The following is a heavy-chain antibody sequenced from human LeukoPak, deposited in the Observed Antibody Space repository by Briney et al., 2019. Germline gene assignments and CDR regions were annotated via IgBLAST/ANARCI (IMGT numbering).Heavy chain of an antibody. J-gene: IGHJ6*04. CDR1: AFTFSRYS. CDR3: AELGITMIGGV. Sequence: PGGSLRLSCAASAFTFSRYSMNWVRQAPGKGLEWVSSISGSSSYIYYADSVKGRFTISRDNAKNSLYLQMNSLRAEDTAVYYCAELGITMIGGVWGKGTTVTISS. D-gene: IGHD3-10*02. CDR2: ISGSSSYI. V-gene: IGHV3-21*01.